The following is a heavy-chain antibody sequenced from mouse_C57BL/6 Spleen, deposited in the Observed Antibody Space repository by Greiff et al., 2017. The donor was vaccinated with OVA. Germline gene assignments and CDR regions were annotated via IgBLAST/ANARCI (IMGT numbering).Heavy chain of an antibody. CDR3: ARSYYYGSSYYAMDY. CDR2: IYWDDDK. V-gene: IGHV8-12*01. Sequence: QVTLKVSGPGILQSSQTLSLTCSFSGFSLSTSGMGVSWIRQPSGKGLEWLAHIYWDDDKRYNPSLKSRLTISKDTSRNQVFLKITSVDTEDTATYYCARSYYYGSSYYAMDYWGQGTSVAVSS. J-gene: IGHJ4*01. CDR1: GFSLSTSGMG. D-gene: IGHD1-1*01.